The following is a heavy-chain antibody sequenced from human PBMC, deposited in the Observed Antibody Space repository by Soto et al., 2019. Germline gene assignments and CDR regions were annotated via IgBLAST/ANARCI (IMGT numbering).Heavy chain of an antibody. J-gene: IGHJ5*02. CDR2: TIPILDVA. D-gene: IGHD5-12*01. V-gene: IGHV1-69*08. Sequence: QVQLVQSGAEVKKHGSSVKVSCKASGGTFSTSTFTCVRQAPGQGLEWMGRTIPILDVADYAQYFQGRVTITADKSTSTAYMELTSLTSTDTAVYYGARDSPIGSTYSGYDALASWGKGARVTVSS. CDR3: ARDSPIGSTYSGYDALAS. CDR1: GGTFSTST.